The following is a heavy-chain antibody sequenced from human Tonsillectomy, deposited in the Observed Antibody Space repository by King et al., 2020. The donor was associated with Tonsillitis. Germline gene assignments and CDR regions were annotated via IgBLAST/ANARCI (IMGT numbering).Heavy chain of an antibody. J-gene: IGHJ6*02. V-gene: IGHV3-33*05. CDR3: ARVPPDYGGDGYYYYDMDV. Sequence: VQLVESGGGVVQPGRSLRLSCAASGFTFSSYDMHGVRQAPGKGLEWVAVISYDGSNKYYAASVKGRFAISRDNSKNTLYLQMNSLRAEDTAVYYCARVPPDYGGDGYYYYDMDVWGQGTTVTVSS. CDR1: GFTFSSYD. D-gene: IGHD4-23*01. CDR2: ISYDGSNK.